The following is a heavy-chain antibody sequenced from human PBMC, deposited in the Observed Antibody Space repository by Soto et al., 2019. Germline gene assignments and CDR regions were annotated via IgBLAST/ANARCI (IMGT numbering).Heavy chain of an antibody. J-gene: IGHJ4*02. CDR2: ISGSGGST. V-gene: IGHV3-23*01. CDR3: AKTPIEFTEYSSSFYFDY. Sequence: EVQLLESGGGLVQPGGSLRLSCAASGFTFSSYAMSWVRHAPGNGLEWVSAISGSGGSTYYADSVKGRFTISRDNSKNTLYLQMNSLRAEDTAVYYCAKTPIEFTEYSSSFYFDYWGQGTLVTVSS. CDR1: GFTFSSYA. D-gene: IGHD6-6*01.